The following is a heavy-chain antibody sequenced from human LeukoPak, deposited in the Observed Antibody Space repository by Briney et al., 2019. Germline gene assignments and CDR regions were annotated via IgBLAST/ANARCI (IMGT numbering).Heavy chain of an antibody. CDR1: GGTFSSYA. CDR2: VIPIFGTA. V-gene: IGHV1-69*01. Sequence: GASVKVSCKASGGTFSSYAISWVRQAPGQGLEWMGGVIPIFGTANYAQKFQGRVTITADESTSTAHMELSSLRSEDTAVYYCARALGYCSGGSCYSPGYYYYYMDVWGKGTTVTVSS. J-gene: IGHJ6*03. CDR3: ARALGYCSGGSCYSPGYYYYYMDV. D-gene: IGHD2-15*01.